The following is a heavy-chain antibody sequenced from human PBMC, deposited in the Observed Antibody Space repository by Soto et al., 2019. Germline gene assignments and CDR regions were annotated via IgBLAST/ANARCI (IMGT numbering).Heavy chain of an antibody. Sequence: GGSLRLSRAASGFTFSSYWMRWVRQAPGKGLEWVAVISYDGSNKYYADSVKGRFTISRDNSKNTLYLQMNSLRAEDTAVYYCAKGGRRSAGTLYYYYYYGMDVWGQGTTVTVSS. J-gene: IGHJ6*02. D-gene: IGHD6-13*01. CDR2: ISYDGSNK. CDR1: GFTFSSYW. V-gene: IGHV3-30*18. CDR3: AKGGRRSAGTLYYYYYYGMDV.